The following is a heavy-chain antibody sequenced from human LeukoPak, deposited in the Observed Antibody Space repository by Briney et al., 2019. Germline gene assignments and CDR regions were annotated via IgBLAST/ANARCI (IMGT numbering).Heavy chain of an antibody. CDR3: AGTTDYSSFLAF. D-gene: IGHD4-11*01. Sequence: SQTLSLTCAVSGDSVSSSSAVWNWIRQSPSRGLEWLGRTYYRSKWHNEYAESVKSRISITSDTSKNQFSLQLNSVTPEDTAEYFCAGTTDYSSFLAFWGQGALVTVSS. CDR2: TYYRSKWHN. V-gene: IGHV6-1*01. J-gene: IGHJ4*02. CDR1: GDSVSSSSAV.